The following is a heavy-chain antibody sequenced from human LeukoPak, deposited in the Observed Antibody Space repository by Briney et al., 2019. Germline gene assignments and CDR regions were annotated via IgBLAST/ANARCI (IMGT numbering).Heavy chain of an antibody. V-gene: IGHV4-59*08. CDR3: ARWRPDCSSRHGEVREEGLGY. J-gene: IGHJ4*02. CDR2: IYHSGST. D-gene: IGHD6-13*01. Sequence: SETLSLTCTVSGGSISSYHWSWIRQTPGKGLEWIGYIYHSGSTNYNPSLKSRVTISVDTSKNQFSLKLSSVTAADPAVYYCARWRPDCSSRHGEVREEGLGYWGQGTLVTVSS. CDR1: GGSISSYH.